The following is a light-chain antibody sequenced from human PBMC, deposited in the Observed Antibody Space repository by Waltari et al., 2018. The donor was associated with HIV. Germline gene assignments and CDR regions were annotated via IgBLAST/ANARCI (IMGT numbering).Light chain of an antibody. CDR3: QSYDSSLRASV. CDR2: GAT. CDR1: RSNIGAGYF. Sequence: QSALTQPPSVSGAPGQRVTISCTGNRSNIGAGYFVHWYQHLPGTAPKLLVYGATNRPSGVPDRFSGSKSGTSASLVITGLQAEDEADYYCQSYDSSLRASVFGGGTKLTVL. V-gene: IGLV1-40*01. J-gene: IGLJ2*01.